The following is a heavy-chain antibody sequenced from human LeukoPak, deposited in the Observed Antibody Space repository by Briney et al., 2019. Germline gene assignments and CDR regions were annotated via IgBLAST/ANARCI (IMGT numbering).Heavy chain of an antibody. D-gene: IGHD1-7*01. CDR3: ARGPITGTFDP. CDR2: IYYTGST. CDR1: GGSISSYY. Sequence: PSETLSLTCTVSGGSISSYYWSWIRQPPGKGLEWIGYIYYTGSTDYNPSLKSRVTIAVDTSKNQFSLKLSSVTAADTAMYYCARGPITGTFDPWGQGTLVTVSS. J-gene: IGHJ5*02. V-gene: IGHV4-59*01.